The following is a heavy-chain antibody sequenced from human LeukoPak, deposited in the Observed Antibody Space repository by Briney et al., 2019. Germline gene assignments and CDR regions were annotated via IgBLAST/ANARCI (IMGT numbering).Heavy chain of an antibody. CDR1: GFTFSSYS. Sequence: KTGGSLRLSCAASGFTFSSYSMNWVRQAPGKGLEWVSSISSSSSYIYYADSVKGRFTISRDNAKNSLYLQMNSLRAEDTAVYYCARDLRYYDSSGHDYWGRGTLVTVSS. D-gene: IGHD3-22*01. J-gene: IGHJ4*02. CDR2: ISSSSSYI. V-gene: IGHV3-21*01. CDR3: ARDLRYYDSSGHDY.